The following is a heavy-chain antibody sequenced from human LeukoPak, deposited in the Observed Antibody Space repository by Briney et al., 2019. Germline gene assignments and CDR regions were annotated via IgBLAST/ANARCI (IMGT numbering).Heavy chain of an antibody. V-gene: IGHV4-59*01. CDR1: VGSIRSYY. CDR3: ARGLRGYSYGN. D-gene: IGHD5-18*01. CDR2: IYYSGGT. Sequence: SQTLCLTRTLSVGSIRSYYWSWVPDPPGKGLEWIGYIYYSGGTNYNPSLKSRVTISVDTSKKQFSLKLSSVTAADTAVYFCARGLRGYSYGNWGQGTLVTVSS. J-gene: IGHJ4*02.